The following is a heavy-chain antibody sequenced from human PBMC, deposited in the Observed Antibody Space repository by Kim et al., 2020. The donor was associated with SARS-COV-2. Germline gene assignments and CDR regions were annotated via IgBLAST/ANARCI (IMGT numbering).Heavy chain of an antibody. J-gene: IGHJ4*02. CDR3: VGGLWGSSAGGHDY. Sequence: NPSLKSRVTISVDTSKNQFSLRLSSVNAADTAVYYCVGGLWGSSAGGHDYWGQGTLVTVSS. V-gene: IGHV4-39*01. D-gene: IGHD6-6*01.